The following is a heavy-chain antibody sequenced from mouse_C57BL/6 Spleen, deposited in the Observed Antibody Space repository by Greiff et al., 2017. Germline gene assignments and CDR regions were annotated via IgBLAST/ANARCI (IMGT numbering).Heavy chain of an antibody. Sequence: QVQLKQSGAELARPGASVKLSCKASGYTFTSYGISWVKQRTGQGLEWIGEIYPRSGNTYYNEKFKGKATLTADKSSSTAYMELRSLTSEDSAVYVGARAYGSSYYAMDYWGQGTSGTVSS. CDR3: ARAYGSSYYAMDY. CDR1: GYTFTSYG. CDR2: IYPRSGNT. V-gene: IGHV1-81*01. D-gene: IGHD1-1*01. J-gene: IGHJ4*01.